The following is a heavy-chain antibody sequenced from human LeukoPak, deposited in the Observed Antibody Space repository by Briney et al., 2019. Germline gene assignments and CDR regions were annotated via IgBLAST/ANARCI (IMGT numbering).Heavy chain of an antibody. V-gene: IGHV3-23*01. Sequence: GGSQRLSCAASGFTFSAYAMTWVRLGAEQGMEWVSIINAGGGETYYADSVKGRFTISRDNSKNTLYLQMNSLRVEDTAVYYCGRDPNGDYFGAFEFWGQETLVTVSA. CDR3: GRDPNGDYFGAFEF. J-gene: IGHJ3*01. CDR1: GFTFSAYA. D-gene: IGHD4-17*01. CDR2: INAGGGET.